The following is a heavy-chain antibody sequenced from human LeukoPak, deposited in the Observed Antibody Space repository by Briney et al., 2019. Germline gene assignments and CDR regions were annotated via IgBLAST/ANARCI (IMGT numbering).Heavy chain of an antibody. J-gene: IGHJ3*02. D-gene: IGHD3-22*01. Sequence: ASVKVSCKASGYTFTSYDINWVRQATGQGLEWMGWMNPNSGNTGYAQKFQGRVTITRNTSISTAYMELSSLRSEDTAVYYCARSSGDYDSSGYKIHDAFDIWGQGTMVTVSS. CDR2: MNPNSGNT. CDR1: GYTFTSYD. V-gene: IGHV1-8*03. CDR3: ARSSGDYDSSGYKIHDAFDI.